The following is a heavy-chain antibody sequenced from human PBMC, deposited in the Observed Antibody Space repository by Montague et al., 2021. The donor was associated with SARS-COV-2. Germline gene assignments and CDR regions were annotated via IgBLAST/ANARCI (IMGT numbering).Heavy chain of an antibody. D-gene: IGHD4-17*01. CDR2: IYYSGST. CDR3: AMRGGALDAFDI. CDR1: GGSIRTSSYY. Sequence: SETLSLTCTVSGGSIRTSSYYWGWIRQPPGKGLDWIGSIYYSGSTYYNPSLKSRVTISVNTSKNQFSLKLSSVTDADTAVYYCAMRGGALDAFDIWGQGTMVIVSS. J-gene: IGHJ3*02. V-gene: IGHV4-39*01.